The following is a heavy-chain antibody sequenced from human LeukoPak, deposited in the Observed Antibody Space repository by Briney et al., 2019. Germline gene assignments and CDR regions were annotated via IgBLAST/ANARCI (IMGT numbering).Heavy chain of an antibody. Sequence: PSETLSLTCTVSGGSISSGGYYWSWIRQHPGKGLEWIGYIYHSGSTYYNPSPKSRVTISVDTSKNQFSLKLSSVTAADTAVYYCARAPGYSPEYYGMDVWGQGTTVTVSS. D-gene: IGHD5-18*01. V-gene: IGHV4-31*03. CDR2: IYHSGST. J-gene: IGHJ6*02. CDR3: ARAPGYSPEYYGMDV. CDR1: GGSISSGGYY.